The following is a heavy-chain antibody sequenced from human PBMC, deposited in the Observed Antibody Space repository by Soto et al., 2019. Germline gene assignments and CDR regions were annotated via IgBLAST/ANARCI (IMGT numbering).Heavy chain of an antibody. CDR2: IIPIFGTA. CDR3: ARGVAARWYFDY. Sequence: SVNVSCKASGGTFSSYAISWVRQAPGQGLEWMGGIIPIFGTANYAQKFQGRVTITADESTSTAYMELSSLRSEDTAVYYCARGVAARWYFDYWGQGTLVTVSS. V-gene: IGHV1-69*13. D-gene: IGHD6-6*01. J-gene: IGHJ4*02. CDR1: GGTFSSYA.